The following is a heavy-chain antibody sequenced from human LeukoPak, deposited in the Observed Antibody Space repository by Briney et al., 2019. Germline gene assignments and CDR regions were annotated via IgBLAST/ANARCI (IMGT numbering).Heavy chain of an antibody. J-gene: IGHJ4*02. Sequence: GGSLRLSCAASGFTFSSYGMHWVRQAPGKGLEWVSAISGTGDITHYADSVKGRFTISRDNSKNTLYLHMDSPRAEDTAIYYCAKDGPGAQRDFDYWGQGTLVTVSS. V-gene: IGHV3-23*01. CDR2: ISGTGDIT. D-gene: IGHD3-10*01. CDR3: AKDGPGAQRDFDY. CDR1: GFTFSSYG.